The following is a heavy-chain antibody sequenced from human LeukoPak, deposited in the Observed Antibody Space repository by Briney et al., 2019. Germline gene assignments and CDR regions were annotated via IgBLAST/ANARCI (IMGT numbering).Heavy chain of an antibody. J-gene: IGHJ4*02. CDR3: AKGIAAAGDY. CDR2: ISSSSSYI. CDR1: GFTFGDYA. V-gene: IGHV3-21*01. D-gene: IGHD6-13*01. Sequence: SGGSLSLSCAASGFTFGDYAMHWVRQAPGKGLEWVSSISSSSSYIYYADSVKGRFTISRDNSKNTLYLQMNSLRAEDTAVYYCAKGIAAAGDYWGQGTLVTVSS.